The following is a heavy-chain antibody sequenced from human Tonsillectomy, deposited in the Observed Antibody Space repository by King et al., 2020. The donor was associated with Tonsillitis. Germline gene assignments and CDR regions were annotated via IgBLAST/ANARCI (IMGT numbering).Heavy chain of an antibody. V-gene: IGHV4-4*07. Sequence: VQLQESGPGLVKPSETLSLTCTVSSASMSSYYWTWIRQPAEKGLEWIGRIHTSGNTNYNPSLESRVTMSVDTSKNQFSLKLTSMTAADTAVYYCARDQPVGSTRFDYWGQGSLVTVSS. J-gene: IGHJ4*02. CDR1: SASMSSYY. CDR2: IHTSGNT. CDR3: ARDQPVGSTRFDY. D-gene: IGHD2-2*01.